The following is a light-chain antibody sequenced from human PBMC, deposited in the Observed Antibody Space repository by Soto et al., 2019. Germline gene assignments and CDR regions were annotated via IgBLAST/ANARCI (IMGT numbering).Light chain of an antibody. CDR2: DAS. Sequence: DIQMTQSPSTLSASVGDRVTITCRASQIIGTWLAWYQQKPGKAPKLPIYDASNLETGVPSRFSGSRSGTEFTLTISSLQPDDLATYYCQQYNTYPLTFGGGTKVDIK. V-gene: IGKV1-5*01. CDR3: QQYNTYPLT. J-gene: IGKJ4*01. CDR1: QIIGTW.